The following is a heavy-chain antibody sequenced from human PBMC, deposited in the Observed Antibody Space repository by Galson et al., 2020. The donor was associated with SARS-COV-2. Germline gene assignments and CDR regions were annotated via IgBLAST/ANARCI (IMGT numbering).Heavy chain of an antibody. CDR3: ARDRQCSPTTYDDILTGYGPRYCDY. Sequence: SETLSLTCTVSGYSISSGYYWGWIRQPPGKGLEWIGSIYHSGSTYYNQSLKSRVTISVDTSKNQFSLKLRSVTAADTAVYYCARDRQCSPTTYDDILTGYGPRYCDYWGQGSLVTFSS. D-gene: IGHD3-9*01. CDR2: IYHSGST. V-gene: IGHV4-38-2*02. J-gene: IGHJ4*02. CDR1: GYSISSGYY.